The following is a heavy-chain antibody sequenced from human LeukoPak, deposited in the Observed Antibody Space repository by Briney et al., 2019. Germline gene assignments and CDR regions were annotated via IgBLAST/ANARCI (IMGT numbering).Heavy chain of an antibody. CDR3: ARAGRILGYCSGGSCYWGHDY. J-gene: IGHJ4*02. CDR1: GFSISDYY. V-gene: IGHV3-11*04. Sequence: GGSLRLSCAASGFSISDYYMGWIRQGPGKGLEWLSYISRGSGDISYADSVKGRFTISRDNAKQSLSLQMNSLRAEDTAVYYCARAGRILGYCSGGSCYWGHDYWGQGTLVTVSS. CDR2: ISRGSGDI. D-gene: IGHD2-15*01.